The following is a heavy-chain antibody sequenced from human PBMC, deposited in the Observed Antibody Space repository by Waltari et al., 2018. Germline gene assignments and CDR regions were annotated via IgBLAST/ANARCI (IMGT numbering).Heavy chain of an antibody. Sequence: QVQLVESGGGVVQPGRSLRLSCAASGFTFSSYAMHWVRQAPGKGLEWVAVISYDGSNKYYADSVKGRFTISRDNSKNTLYLQMNSLRAEDTAVYYCARDFPDYYDFWGFDYWGQGTLVTVSS. D-gene: IGHD3-3*01. V-gene: IGHV3-30-3*01. CDR1: GFTFSSYA. CDR3: ARDFPDYYDFWGFDY. CDR2: ISYDGSNK. J-gene: IGHJ4*02.